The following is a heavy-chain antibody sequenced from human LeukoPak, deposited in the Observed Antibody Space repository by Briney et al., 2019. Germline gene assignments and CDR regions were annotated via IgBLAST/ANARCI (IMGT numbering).Heavy chain of an antibody. J-gene: IGHJ4*02. CDR3: VRVGQLVYYFDY. Sequence: GGSLRLSCAASGFTFDDYGMSWVRQAPGKGLEWVSGINWNGGSTGYADSVKGRFTISRDNAKNSLYLQMNSLRAEDTALYYCVRVGQLVYYFDYWGQGTLVTVSS. V-gene: IGHV3-20*04. D-gene: IGHD6-6*01. CDR1: GFTFDDYG. CDR2: INWNGGST.